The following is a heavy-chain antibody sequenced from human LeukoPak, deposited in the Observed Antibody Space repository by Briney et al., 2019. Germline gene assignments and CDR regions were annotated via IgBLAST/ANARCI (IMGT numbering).Heavy chain of an antibody. CDR1: GFIFRNYW. J-gene: IGHJ3*02. Sequence: GGSLRLSCEAAGFIFRNYWMGWVRQAPGKGLEWVANINEDGSEKYYVDSVKGRFTISRDNAKNSLYLQMNILRAEDTAVYYCARDDALGDNALDIWGQGTMVTVSS. D-gene: IGHD3-16*01. CDR3: ARDDALGDNALDI. CDR2: INEDGSEK. V-gene: IGHV3-7*01.